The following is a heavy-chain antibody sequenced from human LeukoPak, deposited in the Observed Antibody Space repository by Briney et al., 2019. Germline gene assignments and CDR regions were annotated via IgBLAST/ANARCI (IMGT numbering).Heavy chain of an antibody. V-gene: IGHV4-59*01. D-gene: IGHD3-22*01. CDR2: IYYSGST. J-gene: IGHJ6*03. CDR1: GVSINNYY. CDR3: ARARGLIDYHYMDV. Sequence: SETLSLTCTVSGVSINNYYWSWIRQPPGRGLEWIGYIYYSGSTNYNPSLKSRVTISVDTSKKQFSLNLSSVTAADTAVYYCARARGLIDYHYMDVWGKGTTVTVSS.